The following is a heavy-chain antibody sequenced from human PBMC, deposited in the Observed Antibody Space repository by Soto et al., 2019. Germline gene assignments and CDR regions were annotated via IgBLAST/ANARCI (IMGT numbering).Heavy chain of an antibody. Sequence: ASVKVSCKASGYTFTGYYMHWVRQAPGQGLEWMGIINPSGGSTSYAQKFQGRVTMTRDTSTSTVYMELSSLRSEDTAVYYCARMYYYDSSGYPDPDYWGQGTLVTVSS. D-gene: IGHD3-22*01. CDR2: INPSGGST. CDR3: ARMYYYDSSGYPDPDY. J-gene: IGHJ4*02. V-gene: IGHV1-46*01. CDR1: GYTFTGYY.